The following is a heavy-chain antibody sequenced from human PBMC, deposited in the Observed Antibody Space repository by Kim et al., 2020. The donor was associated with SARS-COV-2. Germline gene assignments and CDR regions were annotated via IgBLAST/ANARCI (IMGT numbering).Heavy chain of an antibody. Sequence: TDGVTTDYAEPVKGRFTISRDDSKNTLYLQMNSLKAEDTAVYYCTTGIDYWGQGTLVTVSS. V-gene: IGHV3-15*01. J-gene: IGHJ4*02. CDR3: TTGIDY. CDR2: TDGVTT.